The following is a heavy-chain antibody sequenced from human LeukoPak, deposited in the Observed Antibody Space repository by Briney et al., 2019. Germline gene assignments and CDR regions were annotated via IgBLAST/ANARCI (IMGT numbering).Heavy chain of an antibody. V-gene: IGHV3-23*01. J-gene: IGHJ4*02. D-gene: IGHD1-26*01. CDR1: GFTFSSYA. CDR2: ISGSGGST. CDR3: AKGRLGFGSYSLPPHFDY. Sequence: GGSLRLSCAASGFTFSSYAMSWVHQAPGKGLEWVSAISGSGGSTYYADSVKGRFTISRDNSKNTLYLQMNSLRAGDTAVYYCAKGRLGFGSYSLPPHFDYWGQGTLVTVSS.